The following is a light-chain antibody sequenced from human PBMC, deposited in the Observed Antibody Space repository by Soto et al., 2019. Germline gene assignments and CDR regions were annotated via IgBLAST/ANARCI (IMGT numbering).Light chain of an antibody. CDR2: DAS. CDR3: QQYVSYPYT. Sequence: DIQMTQSPSTLSASVGDRVNITCRASQRISSWLAWYQQKPGKAPKLLIYDASRLTTAVPSRFSGSGSGTEFTLTLSSLQADDFATYFCQQYVSYPYTFGHGTKLEIK. V-gene: IGKV1-5*01. CDR1: QRISSW. J-gene: IGKJ2*01.